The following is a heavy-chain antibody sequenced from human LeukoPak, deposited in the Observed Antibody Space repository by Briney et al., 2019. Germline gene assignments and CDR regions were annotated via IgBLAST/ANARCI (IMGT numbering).Heavy chain of an antibody. V-gene: IGHV3-30-3*01. D-gene: IGHD4-23*01. CDR2: TSSDGSSK. Sequence: GGSLRLSCAASKFTFSTFAMHWVRQAPGKGLEWVALTSSDGSSKYYTDSVKGRFTISRDNSKNTLYLQMNSLRAEDAAVYYCAREGGDLRWKNRFDFWGQGTLVTVSS. CDR1: KFTFSTFA. J-gene: IGHJ4*02. CDR3: AREGGDLRWKNRFDF.